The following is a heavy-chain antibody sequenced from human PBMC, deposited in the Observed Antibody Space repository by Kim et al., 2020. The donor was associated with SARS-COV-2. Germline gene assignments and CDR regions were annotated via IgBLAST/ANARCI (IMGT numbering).Heavy chain of an antibody. V-gene: IGHV3-23*01. Sequence: GGSLRLSCAASGFTFSSYGMSWVRQAPGKGLEWVSVISGNSGTTYYADSVKGRFTISRDNSKNTLYLQMNSLRPEDTAVYYCAKAAVLFTRHFDYWGQGTLVTVSS. CDR3: AKAAVLFTRHFDY. CDR1: GFTFSSYG. D-gene: IGHD6-25*01. J-gene: IGHJ4*02. CDR2: ISGNSGTT.